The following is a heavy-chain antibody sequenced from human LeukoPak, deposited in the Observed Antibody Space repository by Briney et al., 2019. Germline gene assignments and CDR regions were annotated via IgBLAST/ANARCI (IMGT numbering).Heavy chain of an antibody. J-gene: IGHJ4*02. CDR3: ARDRIVGASSTVGY. D-gene: IGHD1-26*01. CDR1: GYTFTGYY. CDR2: INPNSGGT. V-gene: IGHV1-2*02. Sequence: ASVKVSCKASGYTFTGYYMHWVRQAPGQGLEWMGWINPNSGGTNYAQKFQGRVTMTRDTSISTAYMELSRLRSDDTAVYYCARDRIVGASSTVGYWGQGTLVTVSS.